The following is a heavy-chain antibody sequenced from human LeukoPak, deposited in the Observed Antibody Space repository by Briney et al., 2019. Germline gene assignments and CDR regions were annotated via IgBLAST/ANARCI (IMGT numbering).Heavy chain of an antibody. J-gene: IGHJ6*02. Sequence: ASVKVSCKASGYTFTSYGISWVRQAPGQGLEWMGWISAYNVNTNYAQKLQGRVTMTTDTSTSTAYMELRSLRSDDTAVYYCARAIAVAGNYYYYYGMDVWGQGTTVTVSS. V-gene: IGHV1-18*01. CDR2: ISAYNVNT. CDR1: GYTFTSYG. CDR3: ARAIAVAGNYYYYYGMDV. D-gene: IGHD6-19*01.